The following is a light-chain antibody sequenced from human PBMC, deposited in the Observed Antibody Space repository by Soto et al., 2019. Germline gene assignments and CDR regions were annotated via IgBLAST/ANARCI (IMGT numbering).Light chain of an antibody. CDR3: QQYNNWPIT. CDR1: QSVISY. J-gene: IGKJ5*01. V-gene: IGKV3-15*01. Sequence: EVVMTQSPATLSVSPGERTTLSCRASQSVISYLAWYQQKPGPAPRLLIYGASTRATGIPARFSGSGSGTEFTLTISSLQSEDFAVYYCQQYNNWPITFGQGTRLEIK. CDR2: GAS.